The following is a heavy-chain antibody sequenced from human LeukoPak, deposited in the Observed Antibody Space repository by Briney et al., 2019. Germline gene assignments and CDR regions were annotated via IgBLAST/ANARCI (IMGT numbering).Heavy chain of an antibody. CDR3: ARGAGNYYFYGMDV. CDR1: GGSISSYF. CDR2: IYYSGST. Sequence: SETLSLTCTVSGGSISSYFWSWVRQPPGKGLEWIGHIYYSGSTNYNPSLKSRVTVSVAPSKNQFSLKLSSVPAADTAVYYCARGAGNYYFYGMDVWGQGTTVTVSS. J-gene: IGHJ6*02. V-gene: IGHV4-59*01.